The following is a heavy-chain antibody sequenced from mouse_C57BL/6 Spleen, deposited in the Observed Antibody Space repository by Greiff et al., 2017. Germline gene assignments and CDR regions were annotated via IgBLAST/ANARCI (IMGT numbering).Heavy chain of an antibody. V-gene: IGHV1-82*01. CDR3: ARSGGNYAYFDY. CDR1: GYAFSSSW. D-gene: IGHD2-1*01. Sequence: QVQLQQSGPELVEPGASVKISCKASGYAFSSSWMNWVKQRPGKGLEWIGRIYPGDGDTNYNGKFKGKATLTADKSSSTAYMQLSSLTSEDSAVYFCARSGGNYAYFDYWGQGTTLTVSS. J-gene: IGHJ2*01. CDR2: IYPGDGDT.